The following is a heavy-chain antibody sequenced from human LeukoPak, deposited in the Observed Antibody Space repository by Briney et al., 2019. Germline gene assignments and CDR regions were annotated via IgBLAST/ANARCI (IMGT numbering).Heavy chain of an antibody. V-gene: IGHV4-30-4*02. CDR1: GGSISSGDYY. D-gene: IGHD2-15*01. CDR3: ARLSGGNWFDP. J-gene: IGHJ5*02. CDR2: IYYSGST. Sequence: SETLSLTCTVSGGSISSGDYYWSWIRQPPGKGLEWIGYIYYSGSTYYNPSLKSRVTISVDTSKNQFSLKLSSVTAADTAVYYCARLSGGNWFDPWGQGTLVTVSS.